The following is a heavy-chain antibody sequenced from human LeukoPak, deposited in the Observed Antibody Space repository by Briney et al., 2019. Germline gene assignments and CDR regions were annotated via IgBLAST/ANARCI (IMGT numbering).Heavy chain of an antibody. D-gene: IGHD3-3*01. CDR2: IIPIFGTV. V-gene: IGHV1-69*06. Sequence: EASVKVSCKASGYTFTSYNMHWVRQAPGQGLEWMGGIIPIFGTVNYAQKFQGRVTITADKSTSTAYMELSSLRSEDTAVYYCARSLFRFLEWSYRSYYYYYMDVWGKGTTVTVSS. CDR1: GYTFTSYN. J-gene: IGHJ6*03. CDR3: ARSLFRFLEWSYRSYYYYYMDV.